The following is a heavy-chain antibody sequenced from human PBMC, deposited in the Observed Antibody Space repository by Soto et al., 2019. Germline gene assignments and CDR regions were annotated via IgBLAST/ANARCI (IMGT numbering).Heavy chain of an antibody. V-gene: IGHV1-18*04. CDR3: AGLGYCSGGSCRNWFAP. CDR2: ISAYNGNT. Sequence: ASVKVSCKASGYTFTSYGISWVRQAPGQGLEWMGWISAYNGNTNYAQKLQGRVTMTTDTSTSTAYMELRSLRSDDTAVYYCAGLGYCSGGSCRNWFAPWGQGTLVPVSS. D-gene: IGHD2-15*01. CDR1: GYTFTSYG. J-gene: IGHJ5*02.